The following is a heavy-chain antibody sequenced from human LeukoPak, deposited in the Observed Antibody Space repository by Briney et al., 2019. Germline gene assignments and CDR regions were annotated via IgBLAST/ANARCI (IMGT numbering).Heavy chain of an antibody. Sequence: ASVKVSCKASGYTFTSYGFNWVRQAPGQGLEWMGWINAHSGNTNYAQELQGRVTMTTDTSTSTAYMELRSLRSDDTAVYYCARGGYSYGFTGDYWGQGTLVTVSS. CDR3: ARGGYSYGFTGDY. CDR2: INAHSGNT. J-gene: IGHJ4*02. D-gene: IGHD5-18*01. CDR1: GYTFTSYG. V-gene: IGHV1-18*04.